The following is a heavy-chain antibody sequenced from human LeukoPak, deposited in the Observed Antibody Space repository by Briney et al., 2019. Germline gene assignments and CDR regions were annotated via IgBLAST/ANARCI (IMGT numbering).Heavy chain of an antibody. V-gene: IGHV4-39*07. D-gene: IGHD1-14*01. CDR2: INHSGST. J-gene: IGHJ4*02. CDR3: ARGPGIDY. Sequence: SETLSLTCTVSGGSIISSSYYWSWIRQPPGKGLEWIGEINHSGSTNYNPSLKSRVTISVDTSKNQFSLKLSSVTAADTAVYYCARGPGIDYWGQGTLVTVSS. CDR1: GGSIISSSYY.